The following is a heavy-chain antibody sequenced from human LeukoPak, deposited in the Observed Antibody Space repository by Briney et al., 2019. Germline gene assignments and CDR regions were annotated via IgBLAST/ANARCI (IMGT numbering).Heavy chain of an antibody. CDR2: INHSGST. D-gene: IGHD3-22*01. J-gene: IGHJ4*02. CDR3: ARGKGPDSSGFDY. V-gene: IGHV4-34*01. Sequence: SETLSLTCAVYGGSFSGYYWSWIRQPPGKGLEWIGEINHSGSTNYNPSLKSRVTISVDTSKNRFSLKLSSVTAADTAVYYCARGKGPDSSGFDYWGQGTLVTVSS. CDR1: GGSFSGYY.